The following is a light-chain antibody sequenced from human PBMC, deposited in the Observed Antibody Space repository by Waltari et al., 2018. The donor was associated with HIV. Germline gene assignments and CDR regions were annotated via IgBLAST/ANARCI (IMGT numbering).Light chain of an antibody. CDR1: QSLLHSNGYNY. CDR3: MQALHPLWT. J-gene: IGKJ2*02. CDR2: LGS. V-gene: IGKV2-28*01. Sequence: DIVMTQSPLSLPVTPGEPASISCRSSQSLLHSNGYNYLDWYLQKPGQSPQLLIYLGSNRASGVPDRFSGSGSGTDFTLKISRVEAEDVGVYYCMQALHPLWTFGQGTKLEIK.